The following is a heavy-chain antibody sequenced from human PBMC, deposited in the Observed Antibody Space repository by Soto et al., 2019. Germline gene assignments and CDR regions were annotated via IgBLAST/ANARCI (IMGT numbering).Heavy chain of an antibody. CDR3: EREGPAGLVATNWFDS. D-gene: IGHD5-12*01. Sequence: ASVQVSCEASGYTFPSYYMHWVRQAPRQGLEWMGIINPSGGSTSYAQKFQGRVTMTRDTSTSTVYMELSSLRSEDTAVYYCEREGPAGLVATNWFDSWGKGTLVTVSS. J-gene: IGHJ5*01. V-gene: IGHV1-46*01. CDR2: INPSGGST. CDR1: GYTFPSYY.